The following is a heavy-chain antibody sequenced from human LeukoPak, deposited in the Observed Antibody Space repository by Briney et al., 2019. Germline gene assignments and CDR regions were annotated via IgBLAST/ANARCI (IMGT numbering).Heavy chain of an antibody. V-gene: IGHV3-9*01. CDR1: GFTFDDYA. Sequence: GRSLRLSCSASGFTFDDYAMHWVRQAPGKGLEWVSGISWNRGSIGYADSVKGRFTISRDNAKNSLYLQMNSLRAEDTALYYCAKDIGPPYCSSTSCYPLDYYGMDVWGQGTTVTVSS. J-gene: IGHJ6*02. CDR3: AKDIGPPYCSSTSCYPLDYYGMDV. D-gene: IGHD2-2*01. CDR2: ISWNRGSI.